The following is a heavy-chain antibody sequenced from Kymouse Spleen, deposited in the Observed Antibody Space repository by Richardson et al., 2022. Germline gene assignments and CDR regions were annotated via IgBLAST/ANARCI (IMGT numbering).Heavy chain of an antibody. J-gene: IGHJ4*02. Sequence: QVQLQQWGAGLLKPSETLSLTCAVYGGSFSGYYWSWIRQPPGKGLEWIGEINHSGSTNYNPSLKSRVTISVDTSKNQFSLKLSSVTAADTAVYYCASIAAAGSDFDYWGQGTLVTVSS. CDR1: GGSFSGYY. CDR3: ASIAAAGSDFDY. D-gene: IGHD6-13*01. V-gene: IGHV4-34*01. CDR2: INHSGST.